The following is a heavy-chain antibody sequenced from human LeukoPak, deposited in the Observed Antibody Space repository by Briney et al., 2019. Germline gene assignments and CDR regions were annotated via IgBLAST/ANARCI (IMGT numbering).Heavy chain of an antibody. D-gene: IGHD6-19*01. J-gene: IGHJ3*02. CDR3: ARTTLAVAGTGYAFDI. V-gene: IGHV3-7*01. CDR1: GFSFSSFW. Sequence: GGSLRLPCAASGFSFSSFWMSWVRQAPGKGLGWVANIKQDGSEKYYVDSVKGRFTISRGNAKNSLYLQMNSLRAVDTALYYCARTTLAVAGTGYAFDIWGQGTMVTVSS. CDR2: IKQDGSEK.